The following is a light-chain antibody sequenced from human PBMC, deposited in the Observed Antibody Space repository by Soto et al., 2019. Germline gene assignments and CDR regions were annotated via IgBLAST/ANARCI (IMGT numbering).Light chain of an antibody. V-gene: IGKV3-15*01. Sequence: EIVMTQSPATLSVSPGERATLSCRASQSVSSYLAWYQQKLGQAPRLLIYGASTRATGIPARFSGSGSGTEFTLTISSLQSEDFAVYYCQQYNNWPPMAFGQGTKVEIK. CDR1: QSVSSY. CDR3: QQYNNWPPMA. CDR2: GAS. J-gene: IGKJ1*01.